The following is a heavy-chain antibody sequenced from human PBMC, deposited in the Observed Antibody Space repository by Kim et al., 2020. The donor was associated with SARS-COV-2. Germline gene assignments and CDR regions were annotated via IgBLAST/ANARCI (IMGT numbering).Heavy chain of an antibody. Sequence: LKSRVTISVDTSKNQFSLKLSSVTAADTAVYYCARHRTYGSGSYHYGMDVWGQGTTVTVSS. V-gene: IGHV4-39*01. D-gene: IGHD3-10*01. CDR3: ARHRTYGSGSYHYGMDV. J-gene: IGHJ6*02.